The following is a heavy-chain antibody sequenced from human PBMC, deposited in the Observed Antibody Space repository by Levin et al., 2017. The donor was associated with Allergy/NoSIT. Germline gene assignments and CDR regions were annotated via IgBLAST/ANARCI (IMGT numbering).Heavy chain of an antibody. J-gene: IGHJ3*02. V-gene: IGHV4-39*01. CDR2: IYYSGST. CDR1: GGSISSSSYY. CDR3: ARPLSRGGVAAEDAFDI. Sequence: SETLSLTCTVSGGSISSSSYYWGWIRQPPGTGLEWIGSIYYSGSTYYNPSLKSRVTISVDTSKNQFSLKLSSVTAADTAVYYCARPLSRGGVAAEDAFDIWGQGTMVTVSS. D-gene: IGHD2-15*01.